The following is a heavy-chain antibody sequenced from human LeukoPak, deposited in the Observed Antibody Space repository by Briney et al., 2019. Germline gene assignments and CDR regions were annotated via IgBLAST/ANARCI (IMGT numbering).Heavy chain of an antibody. J-gene: IGHJ4*02. CDR2: IRHDGNAK. D-gene: IGHD2-15*01. Sequence: PGGSLRLSCAASGFAFSDLWMSWVRQAPGTGLEWVANIRHDGNAKNYVPSVRGRFTISRDNAKNSLYLQMNSLTVEDTAVYYCATSHDSAGNDWGQGTLVTVSS. CDR3: ATSHDSAGND. V-gene: IGHV3-7*01. CDR1: GFAFSDLW.